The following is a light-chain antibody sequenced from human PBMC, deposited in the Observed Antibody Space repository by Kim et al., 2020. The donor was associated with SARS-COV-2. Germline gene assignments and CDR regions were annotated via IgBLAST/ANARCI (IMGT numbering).Light chain of an antibody. Sequence: ASVGDRVTITCRASQGVSSWLAWYQQKPVKAPKSLIYAASNLQSGVPSRFSGSGSGTDFTLTISSLQPEDSATYYCQQYKSYPRTFGQGTKVDIK. CDR3: QQYKSYPRT. J-gene: IGKJ1*01. CDR1: QGVSSW. V-gene: IGKV1D-16*01. CDR2: AAS.